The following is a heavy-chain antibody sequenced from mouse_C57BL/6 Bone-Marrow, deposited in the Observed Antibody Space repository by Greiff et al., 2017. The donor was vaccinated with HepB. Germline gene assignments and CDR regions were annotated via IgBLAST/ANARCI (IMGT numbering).Heavy chain of an antibody. CDR2: IHPNSGST. Sequence: VQLQQPGAELVKPGASVNLSCKASGYTFTSYWMHWVKQRPGQGLEWIGMIHPNSGSTNYNEKFKSKATLTVDKSSSTAYMQLSSLTSEDSAVYYCARRGSHGSPFAYWGQGTLVTVSA. J-gene: IGHJ3*01. D-gene: IGHD1-1*01. CDR3: ARRGSHGSPFAY. CDR1: GYTFTSYW. V-gene: IGHV1-64*01.